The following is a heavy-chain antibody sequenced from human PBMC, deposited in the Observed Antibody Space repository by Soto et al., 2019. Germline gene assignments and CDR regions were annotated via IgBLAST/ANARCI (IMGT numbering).Heavy chain of an antibody. D-gene: IGHD2-15*01. V-gene: IGHV4-30-4*01. Sequence: NPSETLSLTCTVSGGSISSGDYYWSWIRQPPGKGLEWIGYIYYSGSTYYNPSLKSRVTISVDTSKNQFSLKLSSVTAADTAVYYCARDQTDCSGGSCYSGIDPWGQGTLVTVSS. CDR1: GGSISSGDYY. CDR2: IYYSGST. J-gene: IGHJ5*02. CDR3: ARDQTDCSGGSCYSGIDP.